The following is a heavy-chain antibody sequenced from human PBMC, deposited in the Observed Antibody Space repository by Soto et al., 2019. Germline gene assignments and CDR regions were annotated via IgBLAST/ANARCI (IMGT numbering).Heavy chain of an antibody. CDR1: GYTFTTYY. V-gene: IGHV1-46*01. CDR2: MSPDGGRT. CDR3: ATRDPGHY. J-gene: IGHJ4*02. Sequence: QVQLVQSGAEVKKPGASVTVYCKAAGYTFTTYYMHWARQAPGQGLEWMGIMSPDGGRTSYAQKFQGRVTMTGDTSTSTVYMELSSLRSEDTSVYYCATRDPGHYWGQGTLVTVSS.